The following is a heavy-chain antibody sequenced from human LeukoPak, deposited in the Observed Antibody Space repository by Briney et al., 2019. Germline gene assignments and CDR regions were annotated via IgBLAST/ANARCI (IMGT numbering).Heavy chain of an antibody. CDR1: GFTFSSYS. D-gene: IGHD6-6*01. Sequence: GGSLRLSCAASGFTFSSYSMSWVRQAPGKGLEWVSCISSSSSYIFCADSVKGRFTISRDNGKDSLYLQMNSLRAEDTAVYYCARPVSTSLYSSASNYWGQGTLVSVSS. J-gene: IGHJ4*02. CDR2: ISSSSSYI. CDR3: ARPVSTSLYSSASNY. V-gene: IGHV3-21*01.